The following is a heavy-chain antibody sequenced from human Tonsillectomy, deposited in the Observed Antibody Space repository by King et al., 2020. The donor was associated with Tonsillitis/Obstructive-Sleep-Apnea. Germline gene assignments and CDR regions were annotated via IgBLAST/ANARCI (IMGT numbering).Heavy chain of an antibody. V-gene: IGHV3-21*01. Sequence: QLVQSGGGLVKPGGSLRLSCAASGFTFSSYSMNWVRQAPGKGLEWVSSISSSSSYIYYADSVKGRFTISRDNAKNSLYLQMNSLRAEDTAVYYFARDNGGYYDFCVDYWGQGTLVTVSS. CDR3: ARDNGGYYDFCVDY. J-gene: IGHJ4*02. CDR2: ISSSSSYI. D-gene: IGHD3-3*01. CDR1: GFTFSSYS.